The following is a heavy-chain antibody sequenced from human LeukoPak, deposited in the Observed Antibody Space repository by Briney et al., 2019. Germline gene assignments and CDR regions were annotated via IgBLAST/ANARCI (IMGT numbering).Heavy chain of an antibody. CDR3: ARGPAYCSGGSCYETHYYFDY. CDR1: GFTFSSYA. CDR2: ISSNGGST. D-gene: IGHD2-15*01. J-gene: IGHJ4*02. V-gene: IGHV3-64*01. Sequence: GESLRLSCAASGFTFSSYAMHWVRQAPGKGLEYVSAISSNGGSTYYANSVKGRFTISRDNSKNTLYLQMGSLRAEDMAVYYCARGPAYCSGGSCYETHYYFDYWGQGTLVTVSS.